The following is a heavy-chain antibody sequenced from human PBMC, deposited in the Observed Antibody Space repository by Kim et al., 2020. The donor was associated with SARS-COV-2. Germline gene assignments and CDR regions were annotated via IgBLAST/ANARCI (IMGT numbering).Heavy chain of an antibody. V-gene: IGHV1-69*13. CDR2: IIPIFGTA. D-gene: IGHD1-26*01. CDR1: GGTFSSYA. CDR3: ARVSGSYQGGAFDI. J-gene: IGHJ3*02. Sequence: SVKVSCKASGGTFSSYAISWVRQAPGQGLEWMGGIIPIFGTANYAQKFQGRVTITADESTSTAYMELSSLRSEDTAVYYCARVSGSYQGGAFDIWGQGTMVTVSS.